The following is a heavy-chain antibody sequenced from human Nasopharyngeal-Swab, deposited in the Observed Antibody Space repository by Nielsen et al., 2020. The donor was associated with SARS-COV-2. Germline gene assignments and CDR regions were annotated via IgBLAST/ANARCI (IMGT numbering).Heavy chain of an antibody. Sequence: SLKISCAASGFTFDDYAMHWVRQAPGKGLEWVSGISWNSGADVYADSVEGRFTISRDNAKKSLFLEMNNLRIEDTALYYCVRDSNYYSMDVWGQGTTVTVSS. CDR3: VRDSNYYSMDV. J-gene: IGHJ6*02. V-gene: IGHV3-9*01. D-gene: IGHD3-22*01. CDR1: GFTFDDYA. CDR2: ISWNSGAD.